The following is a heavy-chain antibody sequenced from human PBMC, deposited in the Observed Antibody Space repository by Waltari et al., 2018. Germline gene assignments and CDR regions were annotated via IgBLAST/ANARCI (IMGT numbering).Heavy chain of an antibody. CDR2: FEPEDCET. CDR1: GYTLTELY. D-gene: IGHD2-15*01. Sequence: QVQLVQSGAEVKKPGASVKVSCKVSGYTLTELYMHWVRQAPGKGLEWMGGFEPEDCETIYAQKFQGRVTMTEDTSTDTAYMELSSLRSEDTAVYYCATDSAGLPYRGNYFDYWGQGTLVTVSS. V-gene: IGHV1-24*01. J-gene: IGHJ4*02. CDR3: ATDSAGLPYRGNYFDY.